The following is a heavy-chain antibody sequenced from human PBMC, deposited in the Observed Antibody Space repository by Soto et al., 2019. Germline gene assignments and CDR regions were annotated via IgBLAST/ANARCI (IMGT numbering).Heavy chain of an antibody. V-gene: IGHV4-31*03. CDR3: ARGEGAAEYYYDSSGYYYLDY. D-gene: IGHD3-22*01. CDR2: IYYSGST. J-gene: IGHJ4*02. CDR1: GGSISSGGYY. Sequence: SETLSLTCTVSGGSISSGGYYWSWIRQHPGKGLEWIGYIYYSGSTYYNPSLKSRVTISVDTSKNQFSLKLSSVTAADTAVYYCARGEGAAEYYYDSSGYYYLDYWGQGTLVTVSS.